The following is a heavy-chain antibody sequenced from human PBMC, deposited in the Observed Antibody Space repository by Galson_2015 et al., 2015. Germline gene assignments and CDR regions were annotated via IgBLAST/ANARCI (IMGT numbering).Heavy chain of an antibody. D-gene: IGHD6-19*01. CDR2: ISASDGGT. CDR3: AKGGWLEY. CDR1: GFTFSSND. Sequence: CAVSGFTFSSNDMSWVRQAPGKGLEWVSIISASDGGTYYAESVKGRFTISRDISKSTLYLQLNSLRVEDTAVYYCAKGGWLEYWGQGTLVTVSS. J-gene: IGHJ4*02. V-gene: IGHV3-23*01.